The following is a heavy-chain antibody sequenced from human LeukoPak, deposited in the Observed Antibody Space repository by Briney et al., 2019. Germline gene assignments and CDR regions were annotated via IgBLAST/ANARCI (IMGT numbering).Heavy chain of an antibody. V-gene: IGHV1-69*13. CDR2: IIPIFGTA. CDR1: GGTFIIYA. CDR3: AATSYGHY. D-gene: IGHD1-26*01. J-gene: IGHJ4*02. Sequence: SVKVSFKASGGTFIIYAISWVRQAPGQGLEWMGGIIPIFGTANYAQKFQGRVTITAGESTSTAYMELSSLRSEDTAVYYCAATSYGHYWGQGTLVTVSS.